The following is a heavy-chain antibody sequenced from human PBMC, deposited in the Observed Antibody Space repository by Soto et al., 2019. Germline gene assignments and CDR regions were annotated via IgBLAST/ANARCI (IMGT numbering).Heavy chain of an antibody. Sequence: EVQLVESGGGLVQPGRSLRLSCAASGFTFDDYAMHWVRQAPGKGLEWASYITWNSVYTGYADSVKGRFTISRDNANNSLYLQMNSLKPEDTAFYYCAKALYGSGSSPIDFWGQGTLVTVSS. D-gene: IGHD6-25*01. CDR2: ITWNSVYT. V-gene: IGHV3-9*01. CDR1: GFTFDDYA. J-gene: IGHJ4*02. CDR3: AKALYGSGSSPIDF.